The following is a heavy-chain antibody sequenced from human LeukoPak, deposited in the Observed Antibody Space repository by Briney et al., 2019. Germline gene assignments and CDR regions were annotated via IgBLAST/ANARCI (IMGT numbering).Heavy chain of an antibody. CDR3: ARASHDYGDYSHFDY. V-gene: IGHV4-38-2*02. CDR1: GYSISTGYY. CDR2: FYHGGST. Sequence: SETLSLTCTVSGYSISTGYYWDWIRQPPGKGLEWIGTFYHGGSTYYNPSLKSRVTISVDTSKNQFSLKLSSVTAADTAVYYCARASHDYGDYSHFDYWGQGTLVTVSS. D-gene: IGHD4-17*01. J-gene: IGHJ4*02.